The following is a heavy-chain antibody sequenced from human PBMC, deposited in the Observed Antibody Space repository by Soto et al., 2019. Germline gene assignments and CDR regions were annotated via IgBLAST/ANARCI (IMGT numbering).Heavy chain of an antibody. D-gene: IGHD5-12*01. CDR2: INPSGGST. CDR1: GYTFTSYY. Sequence: QVQLVQSGAEVKKPGASVKVSCKASGYTFTSYYMHWVRQAPGQGLEWMGIINPSGGSTSYAQKCQGRVTMTRDTSASTVYMELSSLRSEDTAVYYCAREARPGGYYYYYGMDVWGQGTTVTVSS. J-gene: IGHJ6*02. CDR3: AREARPGGYYYYYGMDV. V-gene: IGHV1-46*01.